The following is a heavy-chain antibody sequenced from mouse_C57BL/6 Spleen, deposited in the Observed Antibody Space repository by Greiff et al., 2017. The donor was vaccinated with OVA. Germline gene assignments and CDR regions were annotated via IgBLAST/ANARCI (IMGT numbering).Heavy chain of an antibody. J-gene: IGHJ2*01. Sequence: EVQGVESGGGLVQPGGSMKLSCAASGFTFSDAWMDWVRQSPEKGLEWVAEIRNKANNHATYYAESVKGRFTISRDDSKSSVYLQMNSLRAEDTGIYYCTRDYGSSLYYFDYWGQGTTLTVSS. CDR3: TRDYGSSLYYFDY. CDR1: GFTFSDAW. V-gene: IGHV6-6*01. D-gene: IGHD1-1*01. CDR2: IRNKANNHAT.